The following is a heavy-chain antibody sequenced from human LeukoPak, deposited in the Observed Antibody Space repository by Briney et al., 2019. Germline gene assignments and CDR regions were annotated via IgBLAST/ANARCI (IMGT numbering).Heavy chain of an antibody. D-gene: IGHD2-15*01. J-gene: IGHJ5*02. CDR2: IHYSGST. CDR1: GGSISSGDYY. V-gene: IGHV4-30-4*01. Sequence: SQTLSLTCTVSGGSISSGDYYWSWIRQPPGTGLEWIGYIHYSGSTYYGPFLKSRVTMSVDTSQNQFSLKLSSVTAADTAVYYCARGGGHCSGGNCYSLWFDLWGQGTLVTVSS. CDR3: ARGGGHCSGGNCYSLWFDL.